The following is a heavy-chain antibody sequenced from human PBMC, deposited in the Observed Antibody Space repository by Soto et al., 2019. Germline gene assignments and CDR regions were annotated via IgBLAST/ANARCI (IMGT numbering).Heavy chain of an antibody. J-gene: IGHJ4*02. CDR3: AKGLSVGFRVDY. CDR1: GFTFSSYT. Sequence: GGSLRLSCAASGFTFSSYTMSWVRQAPGRGLEWVSSITATGGSTYNAGSVKGRFTISRDNSKNTLYMQMNSLRAEDTAVYYCAKGLSVGFRVDYWGQGTLVTVS. D-gene: IGHD3-10*01. CDR2: ITATGGST. V-gene: IGHV3-23*01.